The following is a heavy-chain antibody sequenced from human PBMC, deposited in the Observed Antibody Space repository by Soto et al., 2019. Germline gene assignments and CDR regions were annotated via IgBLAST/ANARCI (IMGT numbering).Heavy chain of an antibody. CDR3: ARGTHYYDSSGYYLCWFDP. CDR2: IYYSGST. D-gene: IGHD3-22*01. J-gene: IGHJ5*02. Sequence: SETLSLTCTVSGGSISSGGYYWSWIRQHPGKGLEWIGYIYYSGSTYYNPSLKSRVTISVDTSKNQFSLKLSSVTAADTAVYYCARGTHYYDSSGYYLCWFDPWGQGTLVTVS. CDR1: GGSISSGGYY. V-gene: IGHV4-31*03.